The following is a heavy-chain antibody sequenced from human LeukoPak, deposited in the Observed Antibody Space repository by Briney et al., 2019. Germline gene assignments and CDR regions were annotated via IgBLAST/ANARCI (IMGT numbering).Heavy chain of an antibody. Sequence: GGSLRLSCAASGFTFSNFWMSWVRQAPGKGLEWVANIKQDGSEKHYVDSVKGRFTISRDNAKNSLYLQMNSLRAEDTALYHCARDRYYYDSSGYYLYYYGMDVWGQGTTVTVSS. CDR2: IKQDGSEK. CDR1: GFTFSNFW. J-gene: IGHJ6*02. CDR3: ARDRYYYDSSGYYLYYYGMDV. V-gene: IGHV3-7*03. D-gene: IGHD3-22*01.